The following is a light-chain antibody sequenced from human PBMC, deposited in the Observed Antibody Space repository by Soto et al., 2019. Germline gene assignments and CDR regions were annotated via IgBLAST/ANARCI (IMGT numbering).Light chain of an antibody. CDR2: DES. CDR3: QQRSNWHGT. J-gene: IGKJ1*01. Sequence: IVLTQSPGALAFSPLERGRLSCRASQSVSSYLAWYKQKPGQADRLLIYDESNRATGIPDRFSGSGSGKDFTLPISTLDNQDFEVYYCQQRSNWHGTRGQGTKVDIK. CDR1: QSVSSY. V-gene: IGKV3-11*01.